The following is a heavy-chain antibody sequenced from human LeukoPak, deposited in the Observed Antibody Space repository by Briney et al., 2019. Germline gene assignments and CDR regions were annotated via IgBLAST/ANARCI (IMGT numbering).Heavy chain of an antibody. D-gene: IGHD1-26*01. J-gene: IGHJ5*02. Sequence: GGSLRLSCAASGFTFSSYSMNWVRQTPGKGLEWVSSISSSSSYIYYADSVKGRFTISRDNAKNSLYLQMNSLRAEDTAVCYCAREVLVGATTSWFDPWGQGTLVTVSS. V-gene: IGHV3-21*01. CDR1: GFTFSSYS. CDR2: ISSSSSYI. CDR3: AREVLVGATTSWFDP.